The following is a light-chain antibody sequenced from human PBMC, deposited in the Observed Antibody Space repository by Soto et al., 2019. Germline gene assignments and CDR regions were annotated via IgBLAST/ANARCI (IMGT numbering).Light chain of an antibody. J-gene: IGLJ3*02. V-gene: IGLV2-14*03. Sequence: QSALTQPASVSGSPGQSITISCTGTSSDVGGYNSVSWYQQHPGKAPKLMLIDVTNRPSGVSNHFSGSKSGNTASLTISGLQAEDEADYYCSSYTSNSTLFAGGTKVTVL. CDR1: SSDVGGYNS. CDR2: DVT. CDR3: SSYTSNSTL.